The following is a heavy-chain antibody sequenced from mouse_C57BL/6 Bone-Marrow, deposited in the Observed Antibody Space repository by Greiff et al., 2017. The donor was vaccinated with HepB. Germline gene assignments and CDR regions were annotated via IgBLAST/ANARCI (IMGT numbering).Heavy chain of an antibody. CDR1: GYSITSDY. J-gene: IGHJ4*01. CDR3: ARGVYGNYGDYYAMDY. D-gene: IGHD2-10*02. Sequence: VQLKESGPGLAKPSQTLSLTCSVTGYSITSDYWNWIRKFPGNKLESMGYISYSGSTYYNPSLKSRISITRDTSKNQYYLQLNSVTTEDTATYYCARGVYGNYGDYYAMDYWGQGTSVTVSS. CDR2: ISYSGST. V-gene: IGHV3-8*01.